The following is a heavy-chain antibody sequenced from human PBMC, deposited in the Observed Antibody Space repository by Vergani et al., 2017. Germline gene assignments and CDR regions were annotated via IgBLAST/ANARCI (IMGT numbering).Heavy chain of an antibody. CDR3: ARGVIIASYYMYV. Sequence: QVQLVQSGAEVKKPGASVKVSCKASGYIFTSFAIHWVRQAPGQRLEWMGWINAGNGNTKYSQKFQGRVTITRDTSASTAYMELSSLRSEDTAVYYCARGVIIASYYMYVWGKGTTVTVSS. CDR2: INAGNGNT. J-gene: IGHJ6*03. CDR1: GYIFTSFA. D-gene: IGHD3-10*01. V-gene: IGHV1-3*01.